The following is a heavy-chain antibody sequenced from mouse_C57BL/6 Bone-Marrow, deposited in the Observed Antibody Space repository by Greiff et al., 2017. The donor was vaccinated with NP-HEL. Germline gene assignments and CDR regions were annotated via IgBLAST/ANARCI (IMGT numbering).Heavy chain of an antibody. CDR2: INPSTGGT. Sequence: VQLQQSGPELVKPGASVKISCKASGYSFTGYYMNWVKQSPEKSLEWIGEINPSTGGTTYNQKFKAKATLTVDKSSSTAYMQLKSLTSEDSAVYYCARYSNDAMDYWGQGTSVTVSS. D-gene: IGHD2-5*01. CDR3: ARYSNDAMDY. J-gene: IGHJ4*01. CDR1: GYSFTGYY. V-gene: IGHV1-42*01.